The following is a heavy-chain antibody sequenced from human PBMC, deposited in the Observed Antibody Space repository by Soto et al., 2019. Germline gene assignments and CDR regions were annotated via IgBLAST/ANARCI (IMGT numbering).Heavy chain of an antibody. V-gene: IGHV1-18*01. Sequence: ASVKVSCKASGYTFTSYGISWVRQAPGQGLEWMGWISAYNGNTNYAQKLQGRVTMTTDTSTSTAYMGLRSLRSDDTAVYYCARGCSSTSCYGPRYYYYGMDVWGQGTTVTVSS. CDR3: ARGCSSTSCYGPRYYYYGMDV. CDR2: ISAYNGNT. CDR1: GYTFTSYG. J-gene: IGHJ6*02. D-gene: IGHD2-2*01.